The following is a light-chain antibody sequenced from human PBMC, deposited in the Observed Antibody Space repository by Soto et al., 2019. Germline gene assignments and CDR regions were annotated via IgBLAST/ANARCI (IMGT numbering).Light chain of an antibody. CDR2: DVS. V-gene: IGLV2-11*01. Sequence: VLTQPRSVSGSPGQSVTISCTGTSSNVGGYNYVSWYQQHPGKVPKLLIYDVSKRPSGVPDRFSGSKSGNTASLTISGIQAEDEADYYCCSYEGIYTSYVFGTGTKVTVL. CDR1: SSNVGGYNY. J-gene: IGLJ1*01. CDR3: CSYEGIYTSYV.